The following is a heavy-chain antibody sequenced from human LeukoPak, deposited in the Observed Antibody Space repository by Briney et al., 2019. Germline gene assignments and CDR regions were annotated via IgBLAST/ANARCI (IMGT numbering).Heavy chain of an antibody. CDR3: ARDSGSGSYSGY. D-gene: IGHD3-10*01. CDR2: INPDGSVT. CDR1: GFTVSSNY. Sequence: GGSLRLSCAASGFTVSSNYISWVRQAPGKGLEWVSRINPDGSVTSHADSVRGRFTISRDNAKNTLYLQMNSLRAEDTAVYYCARDSGSGSYSGYWGLGTLVTVSS. V-gene: IGHV3-74*01. J-gene: IGHJ4*02.